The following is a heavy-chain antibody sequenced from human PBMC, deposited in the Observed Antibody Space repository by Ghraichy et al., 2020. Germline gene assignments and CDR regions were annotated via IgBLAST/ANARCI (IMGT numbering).Heavy chain of an antibody. CDR3: AKVGDYVWGSPTDD. CDR1: GFTFSSYA. Sequence: GGSLRLSCAASGFTFSSYAMSWVRQAPGKGLEWVSAISGSGGSTYYADSVKGRFTISRDNSKNTLYLQMNSLRAEDTAVYYCAKVGDYVWGSPTDDWGQGTLVTVSS. D-gene: IGHD3-16*01. J-gene: IGHJ4*02. V-gene: IGHV3-23*01. CDR2: ISGSGGST.